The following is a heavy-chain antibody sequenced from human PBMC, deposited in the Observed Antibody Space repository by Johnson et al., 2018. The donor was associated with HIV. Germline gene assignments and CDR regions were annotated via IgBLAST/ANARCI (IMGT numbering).Heavy chain of an antibody. V-gene: IGHV3-66*01. Sequence: VQLVESGGGLVQPGGSLRLSCAASGFTVSSNYMSWVRQAPGKGLEWVSVIYSGGSTYYADSVKGRFTISRDNSKNTLDLQMNSLRVEDAAVYYCATSTASDAFDIWGQGTIVTVSS. CDR2: IYSGGST. J-gene: IGHJ3*02. D-gene: IGHD1-1*01. CDR3: ATSTASDAFDI. CDR1: GFTVSSNY.